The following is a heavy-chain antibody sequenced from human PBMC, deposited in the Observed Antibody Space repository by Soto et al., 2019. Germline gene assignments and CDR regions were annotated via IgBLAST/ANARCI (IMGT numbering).Heavy chain of an antibody. V-gene: IGHV4-59*01. CDR2: IYYSGST. Sequence: PSETLSLTCTVSGGSISSYYWSWIRQPPGKGLEWIGYIYYSGSTNYNPSLKSRVTISVDTSKNQFSLKLSSVTAADTAVYYCARDLTLVTTIPYYYGMDVWGQGTTVTVSS. J-gene: IGHJ6*02. D-gene: IGHD4-17*01. CDR3: ARDLTLVTTIPYYYGMDV. CDR1: GGSISSYY.